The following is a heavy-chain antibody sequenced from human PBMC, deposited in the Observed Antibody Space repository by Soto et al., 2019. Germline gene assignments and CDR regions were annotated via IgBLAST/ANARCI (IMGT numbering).Heavy chain of an antibody. V-gene: IGHV1-3*01. CDR3: ARDNGDMVQGVIIRWGY. CDR1: GYTFTSYA. J-gene: IGHJ4*02. D-gene: IGHD3-10*01. Sequence: QVQLVQSGAEVKKPGASVKVSCKASGYTFTSYAMHWVRQAPGQRLEWMGWINAGNGNTKYSQKFQGRVTITRDTSASTAYMELSSLRSEDTAVYYCARDNGDMVQGVIIRWGYWGQGTLVTVSS. CDR2: INAGNGNT.